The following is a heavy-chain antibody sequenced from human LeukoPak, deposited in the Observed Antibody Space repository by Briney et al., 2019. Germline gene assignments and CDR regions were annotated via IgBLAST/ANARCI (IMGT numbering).Heavy chain of an antibody. V-gene: IGHV3-74*01. CDR1: GFTFSHYW. Sequence: GGSLRLSCAASGFTFSHYWMHWVRQAPGKGLVWLSRVSNDGTDTTYADSVKGRFTISRDNAKNTVYLQLNSLGVEDTAVYYCSRDLATTPVYWGQGTLVTVSS. J-gene: IGHJ4*02. CDR3: SRDLATTPVY. CDR2: VSNDGTDT. D-gene: IGHD2-15*01.